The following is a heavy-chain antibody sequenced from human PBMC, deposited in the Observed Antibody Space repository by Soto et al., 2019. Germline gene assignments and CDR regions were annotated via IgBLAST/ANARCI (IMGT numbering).Heavy chain of an antibody. CDR3: ARDDAFDI. CDR2: INPNGGGT. V-gene: IGHV1-2*02. J-gene: IGHJ3*02. CDR1: GYTFTGYY. Sequence: ASVKVSCKASGYTFTGYYIHWVRQAPGQGLEWMGWINPNGGGTNYEQKFQGRVSMTRETSISTAFMDLSRLISDDTAIYYCARDDAFDIWGQGTMVTV.